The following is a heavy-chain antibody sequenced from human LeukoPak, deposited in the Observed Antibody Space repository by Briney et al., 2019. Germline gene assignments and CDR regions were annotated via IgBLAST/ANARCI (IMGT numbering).Heavy chain of an antibody. Sequence: ASVKVSCKASGYTFTSYYMHWVRQAPGQGLEWMGLINPSGGGTTYAQKFQGRVTVTRDTSTSTVYMDLSSLRSDDTAVYYCARDWGITMVWGINPCHYYGMDVWGQGTTVTVSS. CDR1: GYTFTSYY. CDR3: ARDWGITMVWGINPCHYYGMDV. V-gene: IGHV1-46*01. J-gene: IGHJ6*02. D-gene: IGHD3-10*01. CDR2: INPSGGGT.